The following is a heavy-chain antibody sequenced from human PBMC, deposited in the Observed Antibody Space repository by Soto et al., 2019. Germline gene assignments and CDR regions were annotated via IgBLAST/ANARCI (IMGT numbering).Heavy chain of an antibody. D-gene: IGHD3-9*01. CDR1: GFTFSSYS. V-gene: IGHV3-21*01. J-gene: IGHJ5*02. CDR2: ISSSSSYI. CDR3: ARGSDISTTDGWFDP. Sequence: EVQLVDSGGGLVKPGGSLRLSCAASGFTFSSYSMNWVRQAPGKGLEWVSSISSSSSYIYYADSVKGRFTISRDNAKNSLYLQMNSLRAEDTAVYYCARGSDISTTDGWFDPWGQGTLVTVSS.